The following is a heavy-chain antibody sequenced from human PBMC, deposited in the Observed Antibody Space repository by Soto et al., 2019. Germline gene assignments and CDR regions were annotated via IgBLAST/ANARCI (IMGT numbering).Heavy chain of an antibody. D-gene: IGHD6-19*01. CDR3: ARVGAVAVDFDY. V-gene: IGHV4-31*02. CDR1: GASTVSHYH. J-gene: IGHJ4*02. Sequence: PSETLSLTCSVSGASTVSHYHWTWIRQPPGKGLEWMGYIFNSGTTFYNPSLTSRLSISMDTSGNHFSLELRSVTAADTAVYYCARVGAVAVDFDYWGQGTLVTVS. CDR2: IFNSGTT.